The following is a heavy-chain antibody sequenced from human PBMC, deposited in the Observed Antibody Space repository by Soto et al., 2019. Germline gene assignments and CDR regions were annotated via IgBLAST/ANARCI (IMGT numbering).Heavy chain of an antibody. V-gene: IGHV4-34*01. CDR1: GGSFSGYY. CDR2: INHSGST. D-gene: IGHD3-22*01. J-gene: IGHJ3*02. Sequence: SETLSLTCAVYGGSFSGYYWSWIRQPPGKGLEWIGEINHSGSTNYNPSLKSRVTISVDTSKNQFSLKLSSVTAADTAVYYCARDAQYYYDSSGPDAFDIWGQGTMVTVS. CDR3: ARDAQYYYDSSGPDAFDI.